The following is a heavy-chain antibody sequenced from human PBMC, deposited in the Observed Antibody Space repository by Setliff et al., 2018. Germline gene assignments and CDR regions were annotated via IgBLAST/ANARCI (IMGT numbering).Heavy chain of an antibody. V-gene: IGHV4-39*07. D-gene: IGHD4-17*01. CDR3: ARWTTAFDY. J-gene: IGHJ4*02. Sequence: PSETLSLTCTVSGGSISSGGYYWTWIRQPPGKGLEWIGEINHRGSTNYNPSLESRLTITIDTSKSQFSLKLSSVTAADTAVYYCARWTTAFDYWGQGSLVTVSS. CDR2: INHRGST. CDR1: GGSISSGGYY.